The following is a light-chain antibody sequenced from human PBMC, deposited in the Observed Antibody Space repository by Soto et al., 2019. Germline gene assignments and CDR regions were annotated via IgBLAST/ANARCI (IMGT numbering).Light chain of an antibody. CDR1: QGISSW. CDR2: AAS. Sequence: TQSPSSVSASVGDRVTITCRASQGISSWLAGYQQKPGKAPKFLIYAASSLQSGVPSRFSGSGSGTEFTLTISFLFQAEDGIRDCSTF. V-gene: IGKV1-12*01. CDR3: ST. J-gene: IGKJ4*02.